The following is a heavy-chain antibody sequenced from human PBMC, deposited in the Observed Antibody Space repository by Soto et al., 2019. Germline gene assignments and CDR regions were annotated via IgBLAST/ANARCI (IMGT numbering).Heavy chain of an antibody. V-gene: IGHV4-59*08. CDR3: ARQDDYGDYWGGTYFDY. J-gene: IGHJ4*02. CDR1: GGSICSYY. Sequence: PSETLSLTCTVSGGSICSYYWSWIRQPPGKGLEWIGYIYYSGSTNYNPSLKSRVTISVDTSKNQFSLKLSSVTAADTAVYYCARQDDYGDYWGGTYFDYWGQGTLVTVSS. D-gene: IGHD4-17*01. CDR2: IYYSGST.